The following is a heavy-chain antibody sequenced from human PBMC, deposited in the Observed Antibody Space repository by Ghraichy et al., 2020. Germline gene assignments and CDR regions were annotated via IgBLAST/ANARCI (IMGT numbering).Heavy chain of an antibody. V-gene: IGHV6-1*01. CDR2: TYYRSKWYN. D-gene: IGHD6-13*01. CDR1: GDSVSSNSAA. CDR3: AREYSNLLQKENYYYYGMDV. Sequence: SQTLSLTCAISGDSVSSNSAAWNWIRQSPSRGLEWLGRTYYRSKWYNDYAVSVKSRITINPDTSKNQFSLQLNSVTPEDTAVYYCAREYSNLLQKENYYYYGMDVWGQGTTVTVSS. J-gene: IGHJ6*02.